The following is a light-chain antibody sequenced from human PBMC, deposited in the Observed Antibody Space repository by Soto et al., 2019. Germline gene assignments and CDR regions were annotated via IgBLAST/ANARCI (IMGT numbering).Light chain of an antibody. Sequence: NVLTQSPVTLAVSPGESAVLSCRASQSVSTSLAWYQHKPGQAPRLFTYDASKRAPGIPARFTGSGSGTDFTLTISSLEPEDIAVYYCQVREVWPSFGEGTKVEIK. CDR3: QVREVWPS. CDR2: DAS. CDR1: QSVSTS. J-gene: IGKJ1*01. V-gene: IGKV3-11*01.